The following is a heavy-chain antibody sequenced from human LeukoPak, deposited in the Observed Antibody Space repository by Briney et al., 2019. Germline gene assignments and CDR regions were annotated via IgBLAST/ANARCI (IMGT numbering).Heavy chain of an antibody. J-gene: IGHJ4*02. Sequence: GGALRLSCAASRFTFSSYWMHWVRQAPGKGLVWVSRINSDGSSTSYADSVKCRFTISRDNAKNTLHLQMNSLRAEDTAVYYCERGGYSSSWYRQPLDWGQRTLVTAYS. CDR3: ERGGYSSSWYRQPLD. CDR1: RFTFSSYW. CDR2: INSDGSST. V-gene: IGHV3-74*01. D-gene: IGHD6-13*01.